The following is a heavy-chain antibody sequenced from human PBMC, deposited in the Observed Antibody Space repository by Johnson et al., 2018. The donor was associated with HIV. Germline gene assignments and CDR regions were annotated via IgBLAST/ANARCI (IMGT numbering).Heavy chain of an antibody. CDR2: IKQDGSEQ. V-gene: IGHV3-7*01. Sequence: VQLVESGGGLIQPGGSLRLSCAASGFTVSASSMIWVRQAPGEGLKWVANIKQDGSEQYYVDSVKGRCTISSDNSKNMLYLHMNSLRPEDTAVYYCARKQWLEVPSDALDVWGQGTMVTVSS. CDR1: GFTVSASS. CDR3: ARKQWLEVPSDALDV. D-gene: IGHD6-19*01. J-gene: IGHJ3*01.